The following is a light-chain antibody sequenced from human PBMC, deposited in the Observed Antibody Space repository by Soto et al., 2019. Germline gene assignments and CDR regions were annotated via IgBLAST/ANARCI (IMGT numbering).Light chain of an antibody. CDR3: CSYAGSRTYV. V-gene: IGLV2-23*01. J-gene: IGLJ1*01. CDR1: SSDVGSYNL. CDR2: EGS. Sequence: QSVLTQPASVSGSPGHSITISCTGTSSDVGSYNLVSWYQQHPGKAPKLMIYEGSKRPSGVSNRFSGSKSGNTASLTISGLQAEDEADYYCCSYAGSRTYVFGTGTKITVL.